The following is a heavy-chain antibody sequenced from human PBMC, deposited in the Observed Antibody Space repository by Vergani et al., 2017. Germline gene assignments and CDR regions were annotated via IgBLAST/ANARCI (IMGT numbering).Heavy chain of an antibody. Sequence: QVQLVQSGAEVKKPGASVKVSCKASGYTFTGYYMHWVRQAPGQGLEWMGWINPNSGGTNYAQKFQGRVTMTRDTSISTAYMELSRLRSDDTAVYYCAKTSSDYGGNFELDPWGQGTLVTVSS. J-gene: IGHJ5*02. CDR2: INPNSGGT. CDR3: AKTSSDYGGNFELDP. V-gene: IGHV1-2*02. CDR1: GYTFTGYY. D-gene: IGHD4-23*01.